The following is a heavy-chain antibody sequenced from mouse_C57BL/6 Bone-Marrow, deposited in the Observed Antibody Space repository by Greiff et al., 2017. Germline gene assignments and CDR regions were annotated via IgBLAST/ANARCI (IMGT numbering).Heavy chain of an antibody. CDR2: IFPGSGST. Sequence: VQLQQSGPELVRPGASVKISCKASGYTFTSHCMQWVRQRPGQGLEWIGEIFPGSGSTYYNEKFKGKATLTVDTSSSTAYMQLSSLTSEDSAVYVCARGASSDGLPACFAYWGQGTLLTVSA. CDR3: ARGASSDGLPACFAY. D-gene: IGHD2-3*01. CDR1: GYTFTSHC. V-gene: IGHV1-56*01. J-gene: IGHJ3*01.